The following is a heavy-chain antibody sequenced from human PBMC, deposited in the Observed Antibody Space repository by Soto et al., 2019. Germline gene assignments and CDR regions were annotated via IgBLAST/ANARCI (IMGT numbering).Heavy chain of an antibody. CDR3: ARVNRGAFDH. CDR2: IFYTGST. J-gene: IGHJ4*02. CDR1: GGSIHDYY. V-gene: IGHV4-59*01. Sequence: SETLSLTCTVSGGSIHDYYWVWIRQPPGKGLEWIGSIFYTGSTYYNPSLKSRVTLSLDTSKNQFSLNLSSVTAAETAVYYCARVNRGAFDHWGQGALVTVSS.